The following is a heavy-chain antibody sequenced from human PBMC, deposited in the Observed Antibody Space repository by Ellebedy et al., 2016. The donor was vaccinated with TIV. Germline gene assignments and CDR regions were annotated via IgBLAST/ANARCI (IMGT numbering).Heavy chain of an antibody. CDR1: GGSISGYY. D-gene: IGHD1-26*01. CDR3: ARDGFVGAYDY. J-gene: IGHJ4*02. V-gene: IGHV4-59*01. Sequence: SETLSLTCTVSGGSISGYYWSWIRQPPGKGLEWIGYIYYSGSTNYNPSPKSRVTISVDTSKNQFSLKLSSVTAADTAVYYCARDGFVGAYDYWGQGTLVTVSS. CDR2: IYYSGST.